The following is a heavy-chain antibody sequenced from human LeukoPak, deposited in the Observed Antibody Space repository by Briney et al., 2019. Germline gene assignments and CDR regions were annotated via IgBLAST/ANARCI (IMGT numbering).Heavy chain of an antibody. CDR1: GFTFSSYW. V-gene: IGHV3-74*01. CDR2: INSDGSST. CDR3: ARPYGNPKANWFDP. Sequence: GGSLRLSCAASGFTFSSYWMSWVRQAPGKGLVWVSRINSDGSSTSYADSVKGRFTISRDNAKNTLYLQMNSLRAEDTAVYYCARPYGNPKANWFDPWGQGTLVTVSS. D-gene: IGHD3-10*01. J-gene: IGHJ5*02.